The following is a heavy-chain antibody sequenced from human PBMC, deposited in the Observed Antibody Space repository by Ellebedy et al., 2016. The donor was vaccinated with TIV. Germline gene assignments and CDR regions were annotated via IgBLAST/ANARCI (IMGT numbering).Heavy chain of an antibody. CDR1: GFSLSTGGMC. J-gene: IGHJ5*02. Sequence: SGPTLVKPTQTLTLTCSFSGFSLSTGGMCVSWIRQPPGKALEWLALIYWNDDKRYSPSLKSRLTITKDTSKNQVVLTMTNMDPVDTATYYCASRGGSNWYLIDNWFDPWGQGTLVTVSS. CDR3: ASRGGSNWYLIDNWFDP. V-gene: IGHV2-5*01. CDR2: IYWNDDK. D-gene: IGHD6-13*01.